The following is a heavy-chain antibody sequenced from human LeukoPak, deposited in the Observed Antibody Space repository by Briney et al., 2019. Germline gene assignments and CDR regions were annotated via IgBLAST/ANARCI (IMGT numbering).Heavy chain of an antibody. CDR2: IYYSGST. D-gene: IGHD1-26*01. CDR1: GGSISSYY. V-gene: IGHV4-59*08. Sequence: PSETLSLTCTVSGGSISSYYWSWIRQPAGPGLELIGNIYYSGSTNYNPSLKSRVTISVDTSKNQFSLKLSSVTAADTAVYYCATKEWELGSFVYWGQGTLVTVSS. J-gene: IGHJ4*02. CDR3: ATKEWELGSFVY.